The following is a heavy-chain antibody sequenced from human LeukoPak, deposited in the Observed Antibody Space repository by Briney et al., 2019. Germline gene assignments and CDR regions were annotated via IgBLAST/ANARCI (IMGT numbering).Heavy chain of an antibody. J-gene: IGHJ4*02. CDR1: GFTFSNYA. V-gene: IGHV3-7*01. D-gene: IGHD3-22*01. CDR3: ARDYYDSSAYYVSYFDY. Sequence: GGSLRLSCAASGFTFSNYAMTWVRQAPGKGLEWVANIKQDGSDKYYVDSLKGRFTISRDNAENSLFLQMNSLRAEDTAVYYCARDYYDSSAYYVSYFDYWGQGTLVTVSS. CDR2: IKQDGSDK.